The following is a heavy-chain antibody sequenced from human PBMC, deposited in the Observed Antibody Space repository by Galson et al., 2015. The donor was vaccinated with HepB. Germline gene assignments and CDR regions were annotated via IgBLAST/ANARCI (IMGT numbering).Heavy chain of an antibody. CDR2: ISYDGSNK. Sequence: SLRLSCAASGFTFSSYAMHWVRQAPGKGLEWVAVISYDGSNKYYADSVKGRFTISRDNSKNTLYLQMNSLRAEDTAVYYCARDGGDYDFWSGYYTRRKNGRYYYGMDVWGQGTTVTVSS. CDR1: GFTFSSYA. J-gene: IGHJ6*02. D-gene: IGHD3-3*01. CDR3: ARDGGDYDFWSGYYTRRKNGRYYYGMDV. V-gene: IGHV3-30-3*01.